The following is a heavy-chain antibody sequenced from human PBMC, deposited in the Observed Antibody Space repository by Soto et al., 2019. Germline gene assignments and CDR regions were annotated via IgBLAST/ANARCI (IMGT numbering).Heavy chain of an antibody. CDR3: AGSPSSIHFNY. CDR1: GGSISSGGFY. J-gene: IGHJ4*02. CDR2: IYYSGRT. D-gene: IGHD3-10*01. Sequence: QVQLQESGPGLVKSSQTLSLTCTVSGGSISSGGFYFSWIRQHPGKGLEWIGYIYYSGRTYYNPSLKSRVTISVDTSKNQFSLKLSSVTAADTAVYYYAGSPSSIHFNYWGQGTLVTVSS. V-gene: IGHV4-31*03.